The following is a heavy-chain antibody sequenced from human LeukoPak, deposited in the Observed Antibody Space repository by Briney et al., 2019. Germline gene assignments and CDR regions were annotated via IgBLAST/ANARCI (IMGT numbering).Heavy chain of an antibody. J-gene: IGHJ4*02. V-gene: IGHV3-23*01. D-gene: IGHD5-18*01. Sequence: GGSLRLSCAASGFTFSSYAMSWVRQAPGKGLEWVSAISGSGGSTYYADSVKGRFTISRDNSKNTLYLQMNSLRAEDTAVYYCAKNYVDTAMVTPLYFDYWGQGTLVTVSS. CDR3: AKNYVDTAMVTPLYFDY. CDR2: ISGSGGST. CDR1: GFTFSSYA.